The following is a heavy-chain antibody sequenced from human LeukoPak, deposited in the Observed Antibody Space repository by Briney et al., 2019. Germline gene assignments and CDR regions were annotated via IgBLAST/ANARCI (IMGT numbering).Heavy chain of an antibody. CDR1: GFTFSSYE. CDR2: ISSSGSTI. V-gene: IGHV3-48*03. CDR3: ARDQYDILTGSNWFDP. D-gene: IGHD3-9*01. J-gene: IGHJ5*02. Sequence: PGGSLRLSCAASGFTFSSYEMNWVRQAPGKGLEWVSYISSSGSTIYYADSVKGRFTISRDNSKNTLYLQMNSLRAEDTAVYYCARDQYDILTGSNWFDPWGQGTLVTVSS.